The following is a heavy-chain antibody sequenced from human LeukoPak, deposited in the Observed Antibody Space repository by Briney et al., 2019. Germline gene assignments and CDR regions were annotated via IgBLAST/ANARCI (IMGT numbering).Heavy chain of an antibody. V-gene: IGHV4-4*08. CDR2: IYSSGTT. D-gene: IGHD6-19*01. CDR3: ARSQSSGPPDY. CDR1: GGSISGYY. Sequence: SETLSLTCTVSGGSISGYYWSWIRQPPGKGLEYIGYIYSSGTTNYISSLKSRITISVDTPKNQFYLELRSVTAADTAVYYCARSQSSGPPDYWGQGTLVTVSS. J-gene: IGHJ4*02.